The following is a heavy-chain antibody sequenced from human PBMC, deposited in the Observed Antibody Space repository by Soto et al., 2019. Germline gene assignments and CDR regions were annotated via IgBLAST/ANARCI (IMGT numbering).Heavy chain of an antibody. CDR3: GGMMGDPVLSFAP. V-gene: IGHV4-59*01. D-gene: IGHD3-16*01. CDR1: GVSISTYY. Sequence: PSETLCLTCTVTGVSISTYYWSWIRQHPGKGLEWIGYIYYSGSTSYNPSLKSRVTISIDTSEYQFSLKLNSVTAADTAVYYWGGMMGDPVLSFAPGAQGTRVTVSS. CDR2: IYYSGST. J-gene: IGHJ5*02.